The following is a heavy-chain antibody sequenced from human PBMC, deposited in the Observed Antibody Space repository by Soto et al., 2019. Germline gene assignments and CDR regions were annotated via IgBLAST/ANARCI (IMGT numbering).Heavy chain of an antibody. CDR1: GGSTSSSSYY. CDR2: INHSGST. CDR3: ARGLTMVRGVMGPRPYYYGMDV. Sequence: PSETLSLTCTVSGGSTSSSSYYWGWIRQPPGKGLEWIGEINHSGSTNYNPSLKSRVTISVDTSKNQFSLKLSSVTAADTAVYYCARGLTMVRGVMGPRPYYYGMDVWGQGTTVTVSS. J-gene: IGHJ6*02. V-gene: IGHV4-39*07. D-gene: IGHD3-10*01.